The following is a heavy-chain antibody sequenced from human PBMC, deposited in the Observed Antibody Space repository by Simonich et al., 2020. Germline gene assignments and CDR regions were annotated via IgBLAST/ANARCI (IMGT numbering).Heavy chain of an antibody. V-gene: IGHV3-21*01. CDR1: GFTYSSYS. CDR2: VSSSSSYI. D-gene: IGHD6-13*01. J-gene: IGHJ4*02. Sequence: EVQLVESGGGLVKPGGSLRLSCAASGFTYSSYSMNWVLQAPGKGVEWVSSVSSSSSYIYYADSVKGRVTISRDNAKNSLYLQMNSLRAEDTAVYYCARDAAGDYWGQGTLVTVSS. CDR3: ARDAAGDY.